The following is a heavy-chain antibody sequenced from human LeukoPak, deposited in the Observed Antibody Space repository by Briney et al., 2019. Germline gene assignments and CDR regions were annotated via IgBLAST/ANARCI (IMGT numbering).Heavy chain of an antibody. V-gene: IGHV3-38-3*01. D-gene: IGHD2-15*01. J-gene: IGHJ5*02. CDR3: ARGADGVSSNSRGWFDP. CDR1: GFTFDDYD. CDR2: ISGGST. Sequence: GGSLRLSCAASGFTFDDYDMSWVRQAPGKGLEWVSSISGGSTYYADSRKGRFTISRDNSKNTLHLQMNSLRAEDTAVYSCARGADGVSSNSRGWFDPWGQGTLVTVSS.